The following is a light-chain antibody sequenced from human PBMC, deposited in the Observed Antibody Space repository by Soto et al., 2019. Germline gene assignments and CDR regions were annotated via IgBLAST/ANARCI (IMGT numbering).Light chain of an antibody. CDR1: QNIGSY. V-gene: IGKV1-39*01. Sequence: DIHMTQSPSSLTASVGDRVAITCRATQNIGSYLNWYQQKPGIAPKVLIFSASRLQSGVPSRFSGSGFGTEFTLTISSLQPEDFATYYCQQSYIIPITFGQGTRLEIK. CDR2: SAS. J-gene: IGKJ5*01. CDR3: QQSYIIPIT.